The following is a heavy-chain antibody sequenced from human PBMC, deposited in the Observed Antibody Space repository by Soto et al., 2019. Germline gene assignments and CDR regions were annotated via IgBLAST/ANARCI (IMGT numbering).Heavy chain of an antibody. CDR2: ISAHNGNT. V-gene: IGHV1-18*01. CDR1: GYAFTTYG. D-gene: IGHD1-1*01. CDR3: ARGRYGDY. J-gene: IGHJ4*02. Sequence: QVHLVQSGAEVKKPGASVKVSCQGSGYAFTTYGITWVRQAPGQGLEWMGWISAHNGNTNYAQKLQGRVTLTRETSTSTAYRELRSLRYDDTAVYYCARGRYGDYWGQGALVTVSS.